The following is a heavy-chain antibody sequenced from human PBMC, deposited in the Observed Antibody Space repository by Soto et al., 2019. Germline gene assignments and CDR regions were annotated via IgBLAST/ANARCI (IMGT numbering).Heavy chain of an antibody. CDR2: VYYTGST. D-gene: IGHD6-19*01. J-gene: IGHJ4*02. Sequence: SETLSLTCTVSGGSISGSYWSWIRQSPGKGLEWLGYVYYTGSTNYSPSLRSRVSISVDTSKNESSLRLSSVTAADTAVYFCARSVAVPGAHIDYWGQGTKVTVSS. V-gene: IGHV4-59*01. CDR1: GGSISGSY. CDR3: ARSVAVPGAHIDY.